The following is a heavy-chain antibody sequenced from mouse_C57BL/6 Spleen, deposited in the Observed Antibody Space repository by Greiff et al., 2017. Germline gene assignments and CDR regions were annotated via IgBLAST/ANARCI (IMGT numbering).Heavy chain of an antibody. J-gene: IGHJ2*01. V-gene: IGHV5-17*01. D-gene: IGHD3-1*01. CDR1: GFTFSDYG. Sequence: LMESGGGLVKPGGSLKLSCAASGFTFSDYGMHWVRQAPEKGLEWVAYISSGSSTIYYADTVKGRFTISRDNAKNTLFLQMTSLRSEDTAMYYCARSGGYYYFDYWGQGTTLTVSS. CDR3: ARSGGYYYFDY. CDR2: ISSGSSTI.